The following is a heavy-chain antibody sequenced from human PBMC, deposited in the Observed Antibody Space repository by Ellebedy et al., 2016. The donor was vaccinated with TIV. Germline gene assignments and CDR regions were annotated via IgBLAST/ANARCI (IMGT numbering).Heavy chain of an antibody. CDR2: INPNSGAT. J-gene: IGHJ3*02. CDR1: GYTFTDYF. Sequence: ASVKVSCXTSGYTFTDYFIHWVRQAPGQGLDWMGWINPNSGATNYAQKFQGRVTMTRDTSISTVYMELSRLRSDDTAVYYCARDQGYCSSTSCWNDGFDIWGQGTMVTVSS. CDR3: ARDQGYCSSTSCWNDGFDI. V-gene: IGHV1-2*02. D-gene: IGHD2-2*01.